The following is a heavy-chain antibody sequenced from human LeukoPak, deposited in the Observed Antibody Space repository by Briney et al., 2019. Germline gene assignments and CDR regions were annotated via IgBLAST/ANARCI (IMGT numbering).Heavy chain of an antibody. V-gene: IGHV3-23*01. CDR2: ISGSGGST. Sequence: PGGSLRLSCAASGFTFSSYAMSWVRQAPGKGLEWVSAISGSGGSTYYADSVKGRFTISRDNSKNTLYLQMNSLRAEDTAVYYCAKDPVGLVSRTVYYFDYWGQGTLVTVSS. CDR3: AKDPVGLVSRTVYYFDY. D-gene: IGHD3/OR15-3a*01. CDR1: GFTFSSYA. J-gene: IGHJ4*02.